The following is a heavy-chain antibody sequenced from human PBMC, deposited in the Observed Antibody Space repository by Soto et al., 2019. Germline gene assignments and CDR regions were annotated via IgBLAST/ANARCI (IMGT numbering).Heavy chain of an antibody. J-gene: IGHJ4*02. CDR3: ARVQRTYYDYVWESYRPYYFDY. CDR2: INHSGST. V-gene: IGHV4-34*01. Sequence: SETLSLTCAVYGGSFSGYYWSWIRQPPGKGLEWIGEINHSGSTNYNPSLKSRVTISVDTSKNQFSLKLSSVTAADTAVYYCARVQRTYYDYVWESYRPYYFDYWGQGTLVTVSS. D-gene: IGHD3-16*02. CDR1: GGSFSGYY.